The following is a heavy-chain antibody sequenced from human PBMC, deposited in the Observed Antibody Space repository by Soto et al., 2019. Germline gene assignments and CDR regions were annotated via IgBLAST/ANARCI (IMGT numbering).Heavy chain of an antibody. J-gene: IGHJ4*02. CDR3: AKPVDTAMVTGY. CDR1: GFTFSSYA. V-gene: IGHV3-23*01. Sequence: EVQLLESGGGLVQPGGSLRLSCAASGFTFSSYAMSWVRQAPGKGLEWVSAISGRGGSTYYADSVKGRFTISRDNSKNTLYLQMNSLRAEDTAVYYWAKPVDTAMVTGYWGQGTLVTVSS. D-gene: IGHD5-18*01. CDR2: ISGRGGST.